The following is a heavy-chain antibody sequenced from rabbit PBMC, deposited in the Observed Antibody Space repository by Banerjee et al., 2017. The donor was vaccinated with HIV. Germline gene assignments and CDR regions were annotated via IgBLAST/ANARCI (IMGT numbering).Heavy chain of an antibody. Sequence: QEQLEESGGDLVKPEGSLTLTCTASGFSFSNKYVMCWVRQAPGKGLEWIACINTSSGNAVYASWAKGRFTISKTSSTTVDLKMTSLTAADTATYFCVKDYSGWGADLWGPGTLVTVS. J-gene: IGHJ4*01. D-gene: IGHD4-1*01. CDR1: GFSFSNKYV. CDR2: INTSSGNA. V-gene: IGHV1S45*01. CDR3: VKDYSGWGADL.